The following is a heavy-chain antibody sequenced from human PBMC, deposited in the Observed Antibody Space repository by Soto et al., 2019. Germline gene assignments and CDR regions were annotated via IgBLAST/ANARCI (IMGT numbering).Heavy chain of an antibody. J-gene: IGHJ6*02. Sequence: EVQLVESGGGLVQPGGSLRLSCAASGFTFSSYSMNWVRQAPGKGLEWVSYISSSSSTIYYADSVKGRFTISRDNAKNSLYLQMNSLRDEDTAVYYCAREEEGEWWYQYGMDVWGHGTTVTVSS. D-gene: IGHD2-15*01. CDR2: ISSSSSTI. CDR3: AREEEGEWWYQYGMDV. V-gene: IGHV3-48*02. CDR1: GFTFSSYS.